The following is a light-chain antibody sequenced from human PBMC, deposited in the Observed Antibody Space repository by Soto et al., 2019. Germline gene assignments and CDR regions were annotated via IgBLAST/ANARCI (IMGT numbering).Light chain of an antibody. V-gene: IGLV1-44*01. J-gene: IGLJ1*01. CDR1: SSNIGRNT. CDR2: SNN. CDR3: AAWDDSLTDYV. Sequence: QSVLAQAPSASETPGHRVTISCSGGSSNIGRNTVNWYQQLPGTAPKLLIYSNNRRPSGVPDRFSGSKSGTSASLAISGLLSEDEADYYCAAWDDSLTDYVFGTGTKVTVL.